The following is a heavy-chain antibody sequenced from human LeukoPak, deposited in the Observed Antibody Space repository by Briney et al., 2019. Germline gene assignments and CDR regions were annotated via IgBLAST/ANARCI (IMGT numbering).Heavy chain of an antibody. J-gene: IGHJ6*02. CDR1: GYSFTSYW. CDR3: ARHAVGSSGWYLEDYYYYGMDV. CDR2: IYPGDSDT. V-gene: IGHV5-51*01. D-gene: IGHD6-13*01. Sequence: GESLKISCKGSGYSFTSYWIGWVRQMPGKGLEWMGIIYPGDSDTTYSPSFQGQVTISADKSISTAYLQWSSLKASDTAMYYCARHAVGSSGWYLEDYYYYGMDVWGQGTTVTVSS.